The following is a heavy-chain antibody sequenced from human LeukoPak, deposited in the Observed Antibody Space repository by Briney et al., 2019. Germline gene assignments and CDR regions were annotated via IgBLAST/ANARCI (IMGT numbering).Heavy chain of an antibody. J-gene: IGHJ4*02. V-gene: IGHV7-4-1*02. CDR3: ARVPRLLRYFDWHLDY. CDR2: INTNTGSP. CDR1: GYIFTSYA. Sequence: ASVKVSCKTSGYIFTSYAMNWVRQAPGQGLEWMGWINTNTGSPMYAQGFTGRFVFSLDTSVSTAYLQISSLKAEDTAVYYCARVPRLLRYFDWHLDYWGQGTLVTVSS. D-gene: IGHD3-9*01.